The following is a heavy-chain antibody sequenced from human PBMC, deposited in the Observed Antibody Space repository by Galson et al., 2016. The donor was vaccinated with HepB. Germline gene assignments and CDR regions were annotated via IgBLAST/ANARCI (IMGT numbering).Heavy chain of an antibody. CDR3: ARQPTISIFDEVYYGMDV. V-gene: IGHV5-51*01. CDR1: GFNFANYW. D-gene: IGHD3-3*01. CDR2: VYPGDSEA. J-gene: IGHJ6*02. Sequence: QSGAEVKKPGEPLRITCKGSGFNFANYWIVWVRQMPGKGLEWMGIVYPGDSEARYSPSFEGQVTLSADKSTSTASLDWSSLQASDTAVYYCARQPTISIFDEVYYGMDVWGQGTTVTVSS.